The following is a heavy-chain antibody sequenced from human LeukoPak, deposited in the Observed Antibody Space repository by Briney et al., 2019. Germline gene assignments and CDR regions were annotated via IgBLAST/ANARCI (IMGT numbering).Heavy chain of an antibody. D-gene: IGHD3-22*01. Sequence: PSETLSLTCTVSGGTISIYSWSWIRQPPGKGLEWIGYIYYSWSTNYNPFLKSQVTISVDTSKNQFSLKLSSVTAADTAVYYCARAGYDSSGYVGTYYFDYWGQGTLVTVSS. CDR1: GGTISIYS. J-gene: IGHJ4*02. CDR2: IYYSWST. CDR3: ARAGYDSSGYVGTYYFDY. V-gene: IGHV4-59*01.